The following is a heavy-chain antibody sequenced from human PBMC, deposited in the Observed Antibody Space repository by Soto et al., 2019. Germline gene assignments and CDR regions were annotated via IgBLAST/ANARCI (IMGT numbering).Heavy chain of an antibody. CDR2: IYYTGTT. D-gene: IGHD3-10*01. CDR1: GGSSSSGDYY. Sequence: PSEILSLTCTVSGGSSSSGDYYWSWIRQPPGKGLEWIGYIYYTGTTTYNPSLSGRVTISVDTSKTQFSLELSSVTAADTAVYYCARHVFGSEYFYGMDVWRQGTTVTVSS. V-gene: IGHV4-61*08. CDR3: ARHVFGSEYFYGMDV. J-gene: IGHJ6*02.